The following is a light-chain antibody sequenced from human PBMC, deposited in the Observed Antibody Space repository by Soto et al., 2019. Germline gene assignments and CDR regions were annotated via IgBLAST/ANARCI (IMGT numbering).Light chain of an antibody. CDR2: GAS. J-gene: IGKJ5*01. Sequence: EIVMTQSPVTLCVSPGERATLSCRASQNISRSLAWYQQKPGQAPRLLIYGASSRATGIPDRFSGSGSGTEFTLTISSLQPEDFATYYCQQSYTTSITFGQGTRLEIK. V-gene: IGKV3D-15*01. CDR1: QNISRS. CDR3: QQSYTTSIT.